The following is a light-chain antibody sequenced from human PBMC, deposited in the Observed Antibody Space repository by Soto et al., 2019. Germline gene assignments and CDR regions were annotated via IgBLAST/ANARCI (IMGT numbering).Light chain of an antibody. CDR1: SSDIGGYNY. V-gene: IGLV2-14*03. Sequence: QSALTQPASVSGSPGQSITISCTGTSSDIGGYNYVSWYQQHPGKAPKLMIYDVSDRPSGVSNRFSGSKSGNTASLTISGLQAEDEADYYCASYASSNTVLFGGGTNHRP. CDR3: ASYASSNTVL. CDR2: DVS. J-gene: IGLJ2*01.